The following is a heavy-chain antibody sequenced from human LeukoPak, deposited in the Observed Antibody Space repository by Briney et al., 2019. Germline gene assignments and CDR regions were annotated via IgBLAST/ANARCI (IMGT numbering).Heavy chain of an antibody. CDR2: MNPNSGNT. V-gene: IGHV1-8*03. J-gene: IGHJ4*02. D-gene: IGHD3-22*01. Sequence: ASVKVSCKASGYTFTSYDINWVRQAPGQGLEWMGWMNPNSGNTGYAQKFQGRVTITRNTSISTAYMELSSLRSEDTAVYYCARVRGSSGYYYWGQGTLVTVSS. CDR3: ARVRGSSGYYY. CDR1: GYTFTSYD.